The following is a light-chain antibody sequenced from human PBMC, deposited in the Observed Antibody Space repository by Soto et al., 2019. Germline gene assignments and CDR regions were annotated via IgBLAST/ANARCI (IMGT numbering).Light chain of an antibody. CDR1: RSLSSSY. V-gene: IGKV3-20*01. Sequence: EIVLTQSPGTLSLSPGERATLSCRASRSLSSSYVVWYQQQPGQAPRLLIYAASRRATCIPDRFSGSGSATEYTHAFRRLGPEDFEVYYCQQQGTFGQGTKLEIK. CDR3: QQQGT. J-gene: IGKJ2*01. CDR2: AAS.